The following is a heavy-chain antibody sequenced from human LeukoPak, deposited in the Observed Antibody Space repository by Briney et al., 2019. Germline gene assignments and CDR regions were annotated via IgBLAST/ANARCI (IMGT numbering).Heavy chain of an antibody. D-gene: IGHD6-19*01. J-gene: IGHJ5*02. CDR2: IYTSGST. CDR3: ASRYSSGWYTTPFDP. Sequence: SETLSLTCTVSGGSISSYYWSWIRQPAGKGLEWIGRIYTSGSTNYNPSLKSRVTMSVDTSKNQFSLKLSSVTAADTAVYYCASRYSSGWYTTPFDPWGQGTLVTVSS. CDR1: GGSISSYY. V-gene: IGHV4-4*07.